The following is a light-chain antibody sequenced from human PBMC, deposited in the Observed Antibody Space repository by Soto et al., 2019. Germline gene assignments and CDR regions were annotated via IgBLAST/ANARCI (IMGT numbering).Light chain of an antibody. CDR1: RNILYSSNNKNY. CDR3: QQYYSAPLT. Sequence: DIVMTQSPDSLAVSLGERATINCKSSRNILYSSNNKNYLAWYQQKPGQPPKLLIYWASTRESGVPDRFSGSGSVTDFTLTSSSLQAEDVAVYYCQQYYSAPLTFGGGTNVEIK. J-gene: IGKJ4*01. V-gene: IGKV4-1*01. CDR2: WAS.